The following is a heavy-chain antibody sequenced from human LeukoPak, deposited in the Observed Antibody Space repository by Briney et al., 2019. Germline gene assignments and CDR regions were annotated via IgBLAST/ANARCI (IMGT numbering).Heavy chain of an antibody. V-gene: IGHV4-39*01. D-gene: IGHD2-21*02. CDR3: ASFVVVTAIYYFDY. CDR1: GGSISSSSYY. J-gene: IGHJ4*02. CDR2: IYYSGST. Sequence: SETLSLTCTVSGGSISSSSYYWGWIRQPPGKGLEWIGSIYYSGSTYYNPSLKSRVTISVDTSKNQFSLKLSSVTAADTAVYYCASFVVVTAIYYFDYWGQGTLVTVSS.